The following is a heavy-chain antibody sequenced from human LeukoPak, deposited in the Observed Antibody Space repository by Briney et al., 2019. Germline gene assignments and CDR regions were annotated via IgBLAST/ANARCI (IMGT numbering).Heavy chain of an antibody. CDR3: AKRFIAAAGPGLAFDI. CDR2: ISAYNGDT. J-gene: IGHJ3*02. V-gene: IGHV1-18*01. CDR1: GFIFTSYG. Sequence: GASVKVSCKASGFIFTSYGITWVRQAPGQGLEWLGWISAYNGDTKYAQKLQGRVTMTTGTSTSTAYMDLRSLRSDDTAVYYCAKRFIAAAGPGLAFDIWGQGTMVTVSS. D-gene: IGHD6-25*01.